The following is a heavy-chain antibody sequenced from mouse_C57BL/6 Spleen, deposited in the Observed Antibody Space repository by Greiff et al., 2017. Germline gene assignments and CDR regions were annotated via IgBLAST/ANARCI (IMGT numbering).Heavy chain of an antibody. CDR1: GFTFSDFG. CDR3: ASGYGNYNYFDY. D-gene: IGHD2-10*02. J-gene: IGHJ2*01. Sequence: EVMLVESGGGLVKPGGSLKLSCAASGFTFSDFGMHWVRQAPEKGLEWVAYISSGSSTIYYADKVKGRFTISRDNAKNTLFLQMTSLRSEDTAMYYCASGYGNYNYFDYWGQGTTLTVSS. CDR2: ISSGSSTI. V-gene: IGHV5-17*01.